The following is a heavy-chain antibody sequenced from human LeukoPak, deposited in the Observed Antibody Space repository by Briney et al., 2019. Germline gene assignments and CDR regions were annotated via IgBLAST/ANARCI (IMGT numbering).Heavy chain of an antibody. D-gene: IGHD3-9*01. CDR3: ARLKESILTGYWFDP. CDR2: IIPIFGTA. J-gene: IGHJ5*02. V-gene: IGHV1-69*05. Sequence: SVKVSCKASGGTFSSYAISWVRQAPGQGLEWMGGIIPIFGTANYAQKFQGRVTITTDESTSTAYMELSSLRSEDTAVYYCARLKESILTGYWFDPWGQGTLVTVSS. CDR1: GGTFSSYA.